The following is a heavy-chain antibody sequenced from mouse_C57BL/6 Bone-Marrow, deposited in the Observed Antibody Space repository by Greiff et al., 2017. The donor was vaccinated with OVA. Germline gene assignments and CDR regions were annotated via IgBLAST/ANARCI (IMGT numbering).Heavy chain of an antibody. CDR1: GFNIKDDY. Sequence: EVKLQESGAELVRPGASVKLSCTASGFNIKDDYMHWVKQRPEQGLEWIGWIDPENGDTEYASKFQGKATITADTSSNTAYLQLSSLTSEDTAVYYCTTDYGYENYAMDYWGQGTSVTVSS. CDR3: TTDYGYENYAMDY. D-gene: IGHD2-2*01. CDR2: IDPENGDT. J-gene: IGHJ4*01. V-gene: IGHV14-4*01.